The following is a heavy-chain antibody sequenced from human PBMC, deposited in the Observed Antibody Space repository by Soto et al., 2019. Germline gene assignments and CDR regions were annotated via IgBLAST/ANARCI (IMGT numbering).Heavy chain of an antibody. D-gene: IGHD4-17*01. V-gene: IGHV4-31*03. CDR2: MYYSGST. CDR3: ARSRQTVTSRFEV. J-gene: IGHJ4*02. CDR1: GASISSDGYY. Sequence: QVQLQESGPGLVRPSQTLSLTCTVSGASISSDGYYWGWIRQHPGKGLEYIAYMYYSGSTYYNPSLKSRVTMSVDASKNQFSLKLSSVTAADTAVYYCARSRQTVTSRFEVWGQGALVTVSS.